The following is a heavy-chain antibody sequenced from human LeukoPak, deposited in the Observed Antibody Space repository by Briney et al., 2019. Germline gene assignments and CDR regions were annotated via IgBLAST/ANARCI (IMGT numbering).Heavy chain of an antibody. Sequence: GGSLRLSCAASGFTFSSYAMSWVRQAPGKGLEWVSAISGSGGSTYYADSVKGRFTISRDNSKNTLYLQMNSLRAEDTAVCYCVLPYDYGDYVLDYWGQGTLVTVSS. CDR1: GFTFSSYA. CDR3: VLPYDYGDYVLDY. V-gene: IGHV3-23*01. D-gene: IGHD4-17*01. CDR2: ISGSGGST. J-gene: IGHJ4*02.